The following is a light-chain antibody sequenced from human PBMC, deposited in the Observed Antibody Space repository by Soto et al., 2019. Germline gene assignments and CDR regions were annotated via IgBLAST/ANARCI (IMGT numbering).Light chain of an antibody. V-gene: IGKV3-15*01. J-gene: IGKJ5*01. CDR3: QQYGNSPIT. CDR2: GAS. Sequence: TVLTQSPGTLSVSPGERASLSCRASQSVSINLAWYQQKPGQAPRLLIYGASTRATGIPARFSGSGSGTDFTLTISSLEPEDFAVYYCQQYGNSPITFGQGTRLEIK. CDR1: QSVSIN.